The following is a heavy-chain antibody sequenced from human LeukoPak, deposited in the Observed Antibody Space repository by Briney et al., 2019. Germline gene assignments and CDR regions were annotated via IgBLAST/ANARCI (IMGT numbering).Heavy chain of an antibody. CDR1: GGTFNSYA. D-gene: IGHD1-26*01. CDR2: IIPIFGTT. J-gene: IGHJ2*01. V-gene: IGHV1-69*13. CDR3: AAVGPRKRRWDVKNYWYFDL. Sequence: PRASVKVSCKASGGTFNSYAISWVRQAPGQGLEWMGGIIPIFGTTNNGQKFQGRVTLTADESTSTAYMGLSSLRSEDTAVYYCAAVGPRKRRWDVKNYWYFDLWGRGTLVTVSS.